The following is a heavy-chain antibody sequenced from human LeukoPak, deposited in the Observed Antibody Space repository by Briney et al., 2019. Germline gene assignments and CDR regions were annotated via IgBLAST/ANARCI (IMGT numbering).Heavy chain of an antibody. CDR3: AKDGAAPYYYYGMDV. J-gene: IGHJ6*02. V-gene: IGHV3-30*02. Sequence: GWALRLSCAASGFTFSSYGMHWVRQAPGKGLEGVAFIQYDGSNKYYADSVKGRFTISRDNSKNTMYLQMNSLRAEDTAVYYCAKDGAAPYYYYGMDVWGQGTTVTVSS. CDR2: IQYDGSNK. CDR1: GFTFSSYG. D-gene: IGHD6-25*01.